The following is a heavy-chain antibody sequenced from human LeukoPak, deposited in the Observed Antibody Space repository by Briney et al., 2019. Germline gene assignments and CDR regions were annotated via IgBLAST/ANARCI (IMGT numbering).Heavy chain of an antibody. V-gene: IGHV1-2*02. CDR1: GYTFTGYY. D-gene: IGHD5-24*01. Sequence: GASVKVSCKASGYTFTGYYMHWVRQAPGQGLEWMGWINPNSGGTNYAQKFQGRVTMTRDTSISTAYMELSRLRSDDTAVYYCARGVEIKKPRYWYFDLWGRGTLVTVSS. J-gene: IGHJ2*01. CDR2: INPNSGGT. CDR3: ARGVEIKKPRYWYFDL.